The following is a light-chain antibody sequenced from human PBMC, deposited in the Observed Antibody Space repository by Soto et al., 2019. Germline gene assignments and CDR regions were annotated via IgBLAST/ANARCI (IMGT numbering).Light chain of an antibody. Sequence: ENVLTQSPGTLSLSPGERATLSCRASQTVSGTYLAWYQQKPGQAPRLLIYGASSRAIGIPDRFSGSVSGSDFILTINRLEPEDFAVYYCQQYGSSHTFGQGTRLEIK. CDR1: QTVSGTY. CDR3: QQYGSSHT. CDR2: GAS. J-gene: IGKJ5*01. V-gene: IGKV3-20*01.